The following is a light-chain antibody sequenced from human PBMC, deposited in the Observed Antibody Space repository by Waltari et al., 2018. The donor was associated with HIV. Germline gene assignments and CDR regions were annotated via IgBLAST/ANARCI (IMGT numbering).Light chain of an antibody. J-gene: IGLJ3*02. Sequence: QSALTQPASVSGSPGQSITISCTGTSSDVGGYNLVSWYQQHPGKAPKLIIYEVTKRPSGVSKRFSASKSGNTASLTISGLQAEDEAHYHCCSYAGSSTLVFGGGTNVIVL. CDR2: EVT. CDR3: CSYAGSSTLV. CDR1: SSDVGGYNL. V-gene: IGLV2-23*02.